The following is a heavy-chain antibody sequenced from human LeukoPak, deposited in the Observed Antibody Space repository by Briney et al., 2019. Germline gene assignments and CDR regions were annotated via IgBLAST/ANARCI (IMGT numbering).Heavy chain of an antibody. CDR3: AKDSRGSSGWYWFDP. D-gene: IGHD6-19*01. CDR1: GFTFRTYW. V-gene: IGHV3-23*01. J-gene: IGHJ5*02. CDR2: ISGGGGST. Sequence: PGGSLRLSCAVSGFTFRTYWMHWVRQAPGKGLEWVSAISGGGGSTYYADSVKGRFTISRDNSKNTLYLQMNSLRAEDTAVYYCAKDSRGSSGWYWFDPWGQGTLVTVSS.